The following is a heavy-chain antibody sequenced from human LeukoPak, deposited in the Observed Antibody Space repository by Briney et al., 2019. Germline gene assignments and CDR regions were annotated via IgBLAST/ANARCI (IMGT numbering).Heavy chain of an antibody. D-gene: IGHD3-22*01. CDR1: GFTFSSYA. J-gene: IGHJ4*02. Sequence: GGSLRLSCAASGFTFSSYAMHWVRQAPGKGLEWVAVISYDGSNKYYADSVKGRFTISRDNSKNTLYLQMNSLRAEDTAVYYCARSYYEYYYDSSGYYRPYFDYWGQGTLVTVSS. CDR2: ISYDGSNK. CDR3: ARSYYEYYYDSSGYYRPYFDY. V-gene: IGHV3-30*04.